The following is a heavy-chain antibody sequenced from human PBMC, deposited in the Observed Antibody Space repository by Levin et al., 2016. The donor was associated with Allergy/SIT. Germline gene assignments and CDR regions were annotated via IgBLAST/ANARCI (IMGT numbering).Heavy chain of an antibody. CDR3: ARASRRYWFDP. CDR1: GGSISSGGYS. V-gene: IGHV4-30-2*01. D-gene: IGHD1-14*01. J-gene: IGHJ5*02. CDR2: IYHSGST. Sequence: SETLSLTCAVSGGSISSGGYSWSWIRQPPGKGLEWIGYIYHSGSTYYNPSLKSRVTISVDRSKNQFSLKLSSVTAADTAVYYCARASRRYWFDPWGQGTLVTVSS.